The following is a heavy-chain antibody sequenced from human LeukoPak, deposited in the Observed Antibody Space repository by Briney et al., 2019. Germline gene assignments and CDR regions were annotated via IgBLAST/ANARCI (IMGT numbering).Heavy chain of an antibody. V-gene: IGHV3-23*01. J-gene: IGHJ4*02. CDR3: ARDDGGRHTSSLDY. CDR1: GFTFSSYA. CDR2: IGGSDGST. D-gene: IGHD6-6*01. Sequence: GGSLRLSCAASGFTFSSYAMSWVRQAPEKGLEWVSTIGGSDGSTDYADSVKGRFTISRDNAKNSLYLQMDSLRAEDTAVYYCARDDGGRHTSSLDYWGQGTLVAVSS.